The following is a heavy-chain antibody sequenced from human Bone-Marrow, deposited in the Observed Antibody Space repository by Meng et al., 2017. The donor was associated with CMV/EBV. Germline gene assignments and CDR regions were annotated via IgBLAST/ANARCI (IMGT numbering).Heavy chain of an antibody. CDR1: EGTFSSYA. Sequence: SEGTFSSYAISCVRQAPGEGLEWMGGIIPILGIANYAQKFQGRVTITADKSTSTAYLELSSLRSEDTAVYYCARAWYYDSSGYYEGWGQGTLVTVSS. J-gene: IGHJ4*02. CDR2: IIPILGIA. D-gene: IGHD3-22*01. CDR3: ARAWYYDSSGYYEG. V-gene: IGHV1-69*10.